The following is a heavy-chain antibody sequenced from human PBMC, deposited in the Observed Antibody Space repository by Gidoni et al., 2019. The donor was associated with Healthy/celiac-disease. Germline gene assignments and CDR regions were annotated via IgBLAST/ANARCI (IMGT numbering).Heavy chain of an antibody. J-gene: IGHJ3*02. CDR1: GFTVDDYA. Sequence: EVQLVESGGGLVQPGRSLRLSCAASGFTVDDYATHWVRQAPGQGLEWVSGISWNSGSIGYADSVKGRFTISRDNAKNSLYLQMNSLRAEDTALYYCAKGYYDFWSGPIWDAFDIWGQGTMVTVSS. CDR3: AKGYYDFWSGPIWDAFDI. V-gene: IGHV3-9*01. CDR2: ISWNSGSI. D-gene: IGHD3-3*01.